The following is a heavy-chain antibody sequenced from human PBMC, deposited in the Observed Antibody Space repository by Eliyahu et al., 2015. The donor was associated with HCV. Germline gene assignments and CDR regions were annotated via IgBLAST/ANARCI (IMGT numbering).Heavy chain of an antibody. CDR2: IKSKTDGGTT. D-gene: IGHD3-10*01. CDR3: TTDITMVRGVRLGVDY. CDR1: GFTXSNAW. Sequence: EVQLVESGGGLVKPGGSLRLSCAASGFTXSNAWMSWVRQAPGKGLEWVGRIKSKTDGGTTDYAAXVKGRFTISRDDSKNTLYLQMNSLKTEDTAVYYCTTDITMVRGVRLGVDYWGQGTLVTVSS. J-gene: IGHJ4*02. V-gene: IGHV3-15*01.